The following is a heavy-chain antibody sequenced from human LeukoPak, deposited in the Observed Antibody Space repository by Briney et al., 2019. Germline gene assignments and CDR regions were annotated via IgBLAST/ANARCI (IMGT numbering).Heavy chain of an antibody. Sequence: KSSETLSLTCTVSGGSISSYYWSWIRQSPGKGLEWIGYIYYSGSTNYNPSLKSRVTISVDTSKNQFSLKLSSVTAADTAVYYCARAGPGGLFDYWGQGTLVTVSS. D-gene: IGHD3-16*01. J-gene: IGHJ4*02. V-gene: IGHV4-59*01. CDR2: IYYSGST. CDR1: GGSISSYY. CDR3: ARAGPGGLFDY.